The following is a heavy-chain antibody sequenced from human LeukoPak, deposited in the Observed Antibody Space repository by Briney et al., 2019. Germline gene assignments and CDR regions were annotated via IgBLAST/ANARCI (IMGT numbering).Heavy chain of an antibody. CDR2: ISGSGHDI. CDR1: GFTFSDSY. V-gene: IGHV3-11*04. J-gene: IGHJ5*01. Sequence: GGTLRLSCAASGFTFSDSYMTWVRQAPGKGVEWVAYISGSGHDINYSDSVKGRFTISRDNAKNSLYLQMSSLRVEDTAVYYCTRDPRHFDSCGQGTLVTVSS. CDR3: TRDPRHFDS. D-gene: IGHD6-6*01.